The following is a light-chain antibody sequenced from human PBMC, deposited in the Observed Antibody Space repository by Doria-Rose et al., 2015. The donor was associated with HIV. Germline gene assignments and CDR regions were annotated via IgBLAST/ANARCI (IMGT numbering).Light chain of an antibody. CDR3: NSYTTSSTHNYV. CDR1: SSDVGGFGY. CDR2: DVS. V-gene: IGLV2-14*03. J-gene: IGLJ1*01. Sequence: QPVLTQPASVSGSPGQSITISCTGTSSDVGGFGYVSWYQQHPGKAPKLMIYDVSNRPSGVSNRFSGSKSGDTASLIISGLQAEDEADYYCNSYTTSSTHNYVFGTGTKVTVL.